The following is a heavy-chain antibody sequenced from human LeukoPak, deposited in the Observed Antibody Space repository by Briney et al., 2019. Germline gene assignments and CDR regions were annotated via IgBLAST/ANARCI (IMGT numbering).Heavy chain of an antibody. V-gene: IGHV1-69*13. Sequence: ASVKVSCKASGGTFSSYAISWVRQAPGQGLEWMGGIIPIFGTANYAQKFQGRVTITADESTSTAYMELSSLRSEDTAVYYCARGPAWGDYENDFDYWGQGTLVTVSS. CDR3: ARGPAWGDYENDFDY. CDR1: GGTFSSYA. J-gene: IGHJ4*02. CDR2: IIPIFGTA. D-gene: IGHD4-17*01.